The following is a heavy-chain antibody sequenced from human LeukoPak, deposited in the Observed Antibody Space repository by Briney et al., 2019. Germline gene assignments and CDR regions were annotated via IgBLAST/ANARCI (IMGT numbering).Heavy chain of an antibody. V-gene: IGHV4-59*01. CDR1: GGSISSYY. CDR2: IYYSGST. D-gene: IGHD5-18*01. CDR3: ARDRGYSYGPDTNWFDP. J-gene: IGHJ5*02. Sequence: SETLSLTCTVSGGSISSYYWSWIRQPPGKGLEWIGYIYYSGSTNYNPSLKSRVTISVDTSKNQFSLKLSSVIAADTAVYYCARDRGYSYGPDTNWFDPWGQGTLVTVSS.